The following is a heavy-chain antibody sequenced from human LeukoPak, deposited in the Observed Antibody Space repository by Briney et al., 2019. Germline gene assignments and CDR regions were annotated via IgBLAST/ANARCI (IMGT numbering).Heavy chain of an antibody. CDR2: IDYSAST. Sequence: SETLSLTCTVSGGSISTYYWSWIRQPPGKGLEWIAYIDYSASTNYNPSLKSRVTISVDTSKNQFSLKLSSVAAADTAVYYCARDSRRELLHAFDIWGQGTMVTVSS. CDR1: GGSISTYY. CDR3: ARDSRRELLHAFDI. D-gene: IGHD1-7*01. J-gene: IGHJ3*02. V-gene: IGHV4-59*01.